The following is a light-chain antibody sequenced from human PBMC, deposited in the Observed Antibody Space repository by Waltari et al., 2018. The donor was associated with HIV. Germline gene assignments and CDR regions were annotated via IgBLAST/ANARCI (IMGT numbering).Light chain of an antibody. CDR1: SSNIGAGYD. J-gene: IGLJ3*02. CDR3: QSYDNSVSDSVV. Sequence: GGSSNIGAGYDVQWYQQLPGTAPKLLIYGANNRPSGVPDRFSGSKSGASASLAIAGLQAEDEADYYCQSYDNSVSDSVVFGGGTKVTVL. V-gene: IGLV1-40*01. CDR2: GAN.